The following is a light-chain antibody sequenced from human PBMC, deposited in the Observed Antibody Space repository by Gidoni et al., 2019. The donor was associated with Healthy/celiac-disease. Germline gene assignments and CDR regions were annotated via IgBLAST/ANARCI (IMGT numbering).Light chain of an antibody. Sequence: VVNPFSPPLAVTPGEPASISCRSSQSLLHSNGYNYLDWYLQKPGQSPQPLIYLGSNRASGVPDRFSGSGSGTDFTLKISRVEAEDVGVYYCMQALQTLFTFGHGTKLEIK. CDR2: LGS. CDR3: MQALQTLFT. J-gene: IGKJ3*01. CDR1: QSLLHSNGYNY. V-gene: IGKV2-28*01.